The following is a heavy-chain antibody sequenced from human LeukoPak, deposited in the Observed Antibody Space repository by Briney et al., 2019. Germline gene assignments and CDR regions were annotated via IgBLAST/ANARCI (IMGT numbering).Heavy chain of an antibody. CDR1: GYTFTSYD. Sequence: GASVKVSCKASGYTFTSYDINWVRQATGQGLEWMGWMNPNSGNTGYAQKFQGRVTITRNTSISTAYMELSSLRSEDTAVYYCARDGRTTVTTTPGYWGQGTLVTVSS. CDR3: ARDGRTTVTTTPGY. J-gene: IGHJ4*02. V-gene: IGHV1-8*03. CDR2: MNPNSGNT. D-gene: IGHD4-17*01.